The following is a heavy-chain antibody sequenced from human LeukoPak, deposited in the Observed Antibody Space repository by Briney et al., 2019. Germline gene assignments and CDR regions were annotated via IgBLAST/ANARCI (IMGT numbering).Heavy chain of an antibody. CDR1: GGSISSYY. J-gene: IGHJ4*02. V-gene: IGHV4-59*12. CDR3: ARGTGVAVAGNY. Sequence: SETLSLTCAVSGGSISSYYWSWMRQPPGKGLEWIGYIYYSGRTNYNPSLKSRVIMSVDTSKNQFSLRLSSVTAADTAVYYCARGTGVAVAGNYWGQGTLVTVSS. D-gene: IGHD6-19*01. CDR2: IYYSGRT.